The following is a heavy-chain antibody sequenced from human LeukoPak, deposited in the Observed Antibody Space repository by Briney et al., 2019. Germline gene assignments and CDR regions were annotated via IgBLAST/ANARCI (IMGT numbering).Heavy chain of an antibody. CDR2: INHSGST. D-gene: IGHD2-15*01. CDR3: ARGRGLSLIVVVVAATGNYFDY. J-gene: IGHJ4*02. V-gene: IGHV4-34*01. CDR1: GGSFSGYY. Sequence: SETLSLTCAVYGGSFSGYYWSWIRQPPGKGLEWIGEINHSGSTNYNPSLKSRVTISLDTSKNQFSLKLSSVTAADTAVYSCARGRGLSLIVVVVAATGNYFDYWGQGTLVTVSS.